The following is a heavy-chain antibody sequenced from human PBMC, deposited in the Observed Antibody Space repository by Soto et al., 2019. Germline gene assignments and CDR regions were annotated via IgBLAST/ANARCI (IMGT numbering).Heavy chain of an antibody. D-gene: IGHD3-10*01. Sequence: QVQLVESGGGVVQPGRSLTLSCAASGITFSSYAVYWVRQAPGKGLEWVALGSYDGSNQYCADSVKGPFTLSRDNSKNTLYLQMNSLRTEDTAVYYCAKDRDYGSGSYFFDYWGQGTLVTVSS. V-gene: IGHV3-30*18. J-gene: IGHJ4*02. CDR1: GITFSSYA. CDR2: GSYDGSNQ. CDR3: AKDRDYGSGSYFFDY.